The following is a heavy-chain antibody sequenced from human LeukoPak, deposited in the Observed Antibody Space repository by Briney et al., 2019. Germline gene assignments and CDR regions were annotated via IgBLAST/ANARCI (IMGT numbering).Heavy chain of an antibody. CDR1: GYTFTSHY. CDR2: INPSGGST. CDR3: ARDNSVEDTAWWFDP. V-gene: IGHV1-46*01. D-gene: IGHD4-23*01. J-gene: IGHJ5*02. Sequence: ASVKVSCKSSGYTFTSHYMHWVRQAPGQGLEWMGIINPSGGSTSYAQKFQGRVTMTRDMSTSTDYMELSSLRSEDTAVYYCARDNSVEDTAWWFDPWGQGTLVTVSS.